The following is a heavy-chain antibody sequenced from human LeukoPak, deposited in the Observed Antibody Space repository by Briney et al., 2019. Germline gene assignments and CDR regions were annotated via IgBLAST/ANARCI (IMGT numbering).Heavy chain of an antibody. CDR1: GFTFSNYW. CDR2: IRSDGTST. J-gene: IGHJ1*01. CDR3: ARGGDPVKYYAEYFQY. D-gene: IGHD2-21*02. V-gene: IGHV3-74*01. Sequence: GGSLRLSCAASGFTFSNYWMHWVRQGPGEGRVWVSLIRSDGTSTSYADSVKGRFTISRDNAKNTLSLQMSNLRAEDTAVYYCARGGDPVKYYAEYFQYWGQGTLVTVSS.